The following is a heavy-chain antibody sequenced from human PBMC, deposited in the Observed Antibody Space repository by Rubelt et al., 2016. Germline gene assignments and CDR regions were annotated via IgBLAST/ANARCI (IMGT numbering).Heavy chain of an antibody. CDR2: ISSSSSTI. J-gene: IGHJ4*02. D-gene: IGHD3-3*01. CDR3: ARDPDDFWSGYWDY. V-gene: IGHV3-48*01. CDR1: GFTFSSYS. Sequence: GGGLVQPGGSLRLSCAASGFTFSSYSMNWVRQAPGKGLEWVSYISSSSSTIYYADSVKGRFTISRDNSKNTLYLQMNSLRAEDTAVYYCARDPDDFWSGYWDYWGQGTLVTVSS.